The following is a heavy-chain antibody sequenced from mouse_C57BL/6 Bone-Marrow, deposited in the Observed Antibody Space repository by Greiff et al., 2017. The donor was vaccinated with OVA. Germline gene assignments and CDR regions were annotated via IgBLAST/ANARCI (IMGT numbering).Heavy chain of an antibody. CDR2: IDPSDSYT. J-gene: IGHJ1*03. V-gene: IGHV1-50*01. CDR1: GYTFTSYW. D-gene: IGHD1-1*01. Sequence: VQLQQPGAELVKPGASVKLSCKASGYTFTSYWMQWVKQRPGQGLEWIGEIDPSDSYTNSNQKFKGKATLTVDTSSSTAYMQRSSLTSEDSAVYYCARTLYYGSSPWYFDVWGTGTTVTVSS. CDR3: ARTLYYGSSPWYFDV.